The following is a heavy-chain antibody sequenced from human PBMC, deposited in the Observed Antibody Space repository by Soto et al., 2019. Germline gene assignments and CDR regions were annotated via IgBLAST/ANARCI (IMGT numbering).Heavy chain of an antibody. J-gene: IGHJ4*02. D-gene: IGHD1-26*01. CDR3: ARDGGRHSGGIDY. V-gene: IGHV1-69*01. CDR1: GGTFSSYS. CDR2: IIPIFGTA. Sequence: QVQLVQSGAEVKKPWSSVKVSCKASGGTFSSYSINWVRQAPGQGLEWMGEIIPIFGTANYAQKFQGRVTITADESTSTAYMELSSLRSEDTAVYYCARDGGRHSGGIDYWGQGTPVTVSS.